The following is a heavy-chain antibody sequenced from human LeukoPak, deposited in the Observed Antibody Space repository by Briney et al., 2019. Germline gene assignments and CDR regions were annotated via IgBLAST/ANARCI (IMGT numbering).Heavy chain of an antibody. CDR2: INPNSGGT. D-gene: IGHD3-22*01. CDR3: ARVPMRLYDSSGWFDY. V-gene: IGHV1-2*02. Sequence: ASVKVSCKTSGGTFSSYAFSWVRQAPGQGLEWMGWINPNSGGTNYAQKFQGRVTMTRDTSISTAYMELSRLRPDDAAVYYCARVPMRLYDSSGWFDYWGQGTLVTVSS. J-gene: IGHJ4*02. CDR1: GGTFSSYA.